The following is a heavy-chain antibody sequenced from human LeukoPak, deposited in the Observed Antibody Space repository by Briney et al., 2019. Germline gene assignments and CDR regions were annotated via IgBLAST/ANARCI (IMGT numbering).Heavy chain of an antibody. CDR2: INSDGSST. CDR3: ARGGVIAAAGIGLAY. Sequence: GGSLRLSCAASGFTFSSYWMHWVRQAPGKGLVWVSRINSDGSSTSYADSVKGRFTISRDNAKNTLYLQMNSLRAEDTAVYYCARGGVIAAAGIGLAYWGQRTLVTVSS. V-gene: IGHV3-74*01. D-gene: IGHD6-13*01. J-gene: IGHJ4*02. CDR1: GFTFSSYW.